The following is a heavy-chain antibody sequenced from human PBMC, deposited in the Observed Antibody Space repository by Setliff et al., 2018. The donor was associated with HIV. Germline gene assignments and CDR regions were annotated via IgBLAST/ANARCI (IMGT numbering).Heavy chain of an antibody. CDR2: IYHSGST. CDR3: AARNSGNPTRHFDY. CDR1: GYSISNGYY. V-gene: IGHV4-38-2*01. Sequence: PSETLSLTCALSGYSISNGYYWGWIRQPSGKGLEWIGSIYHSGSTFYNPSLRSRVTISVDTSQDQFSQRLTSVTAADTAVYYCAARNSGNPTRHFDYWGQGTLVTVSS. D-gene: IGHD3-10*01. J-gene: IGHJ4*02.